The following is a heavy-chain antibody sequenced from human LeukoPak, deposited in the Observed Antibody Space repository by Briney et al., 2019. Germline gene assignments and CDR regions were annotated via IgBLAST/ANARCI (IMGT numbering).Heavy chain of an antibody. CDR1: GFTFSNYA. V-gene: IGHV3-23*02. Sequence: GSLRLSCAASGFTFSNYAMTWVRQAPGKGLEWVSGLSDSGRTTYYRGCVKGRFTITRDNSKNTLYLQMNSLRAEDAAIYYCAKGGTSGGSCYFDYWGQGTLVSVSS. CDR2: LSDSGRTT. CDR3: AKGGTSGGSCYFDY. J-gene: IGHJ4*02. D-gene: IGHD2-15*01.